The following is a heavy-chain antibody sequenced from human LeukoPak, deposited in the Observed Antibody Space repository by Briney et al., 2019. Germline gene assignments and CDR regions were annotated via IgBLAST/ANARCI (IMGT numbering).Heavy chain of an antibody. V-gene: IGHV3-49*04. CDR2: IRSSPSGGTT. Sequence: GGSLRLSCTASGFTFRDYAMSWVRQAPGRGLEWVGFIRSSPSGGTTEYAASVKGRFTISRDDSKSIAYHQMNSLKTEDTAVYYCTRFLNYGANDYGGQGTLVTVSS. D-gene: IGHD4-17*01. J-gene: IGHJ4*02. CDR1: GFTFRDYA. CDR3: TRFLNYGANDY.